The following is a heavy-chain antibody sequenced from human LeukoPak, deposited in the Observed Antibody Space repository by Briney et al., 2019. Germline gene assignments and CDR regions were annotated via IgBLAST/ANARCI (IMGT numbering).Heavy chain of an antibody. CDR1: GGTFSSYA. CDR3: ASGWGVIFAFDI. D-gene: IGHD3-10*01. CDR2: IIPILGIA. Sequence: GASVKVSCKASGGTFSSYAISWVRQAPGQGLEWMGRIIPILGIANYAQKFQGRVTITADKSTSTAYMELSSLRSEDTAVYYCASGWGVIFAFDIWGQGTMVTVSS. V-gene: IGHV1-69*04. J-gene: IGHJ3*02.